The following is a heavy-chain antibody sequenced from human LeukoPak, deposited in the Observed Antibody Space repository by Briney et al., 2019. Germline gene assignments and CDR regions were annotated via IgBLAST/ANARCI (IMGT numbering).Heavy chain of an antibody. D-gene: IGHD2/OR15-2a*01. CDR1: GYTFSTYG. CDR3: VRDANSAFYHFEY. J-gene: IGHJ4*02. Sequence: ASVKVSCKASGYTFSTYGFSWVRQAPGQGLEWMGWINGYKGNTKYAQQFQGRVTMTTDTSTSTAYMELRSLRSDDTAVYYCVRDANSAFYHFEYWGQGTLVTVSS. CDR2: INGYKGNT. V-gene: IGHV1-18*01.